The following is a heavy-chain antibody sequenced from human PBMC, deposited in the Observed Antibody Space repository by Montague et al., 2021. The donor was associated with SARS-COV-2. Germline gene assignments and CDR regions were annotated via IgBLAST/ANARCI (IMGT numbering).Heavy chain of an antibody. V-gene: IGHV3-30*04. CDR1: GFIFSSYA. CDR2: ISYDGRKK. J-gene: IGHJ3*02. CDR3: AREGFPISTSDPVGAFDI. Sequence: SLRLSCAASGFIFSSYAFHWVRQAPGKGLEWVAIISYDGRKKYYEDPVEGRFTISRDASRNTLYLQMNSLRSEDTATYYCAREGFPISTSDPVGAFDIWGQGTMVTVSS. D-gene: IGHD1-26*01.